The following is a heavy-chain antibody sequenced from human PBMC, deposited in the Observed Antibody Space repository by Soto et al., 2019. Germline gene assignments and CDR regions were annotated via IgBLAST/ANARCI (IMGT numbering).Heavy chain of an antibody. Sequence: SETLSLTCSVSGGSISSYYWSWIRQPPGKGLEWIGYIYYSGSTNYNPSLKSRVTISVDTSKNQFSLKLSSVTAADTAVYYCARDYGGNGDAFDIWGQGTMVTVSS. V-gene: IGHV4-59*01. CDR2: IYYSGST. CDR1: GGSISSYY. D-gene: IGHD4-17*01. J-gene: IGHJ3*02. CDR3: ARDYGGNGDAFDI.